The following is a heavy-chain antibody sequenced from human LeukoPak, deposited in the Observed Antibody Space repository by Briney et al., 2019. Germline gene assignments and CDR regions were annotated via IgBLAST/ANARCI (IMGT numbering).Heavy chain of an antibody. J-gene: IGHJ4*02. CDR3: ARALYGGNSNFNY. D-gene: IGHD4-23*01. Sequence: GGSLRLSCAVSGFTFSDYWMTWVRQAPGRGLEWVANIKEDGSDKQYVDSVQGRFTISRDNAENSLYLQMNSLRAEDTAVYHCARALYGGNSNFNYWGQGTLVTVSS. CDR2: IKEDGSDK. V-gene: IGHV3-7*01. CDR1: GFTFSDYW.